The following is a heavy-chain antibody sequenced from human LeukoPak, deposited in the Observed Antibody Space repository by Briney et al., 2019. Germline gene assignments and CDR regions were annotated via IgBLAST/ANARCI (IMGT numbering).Heavy chain of an antibody. J-gene: IGHJ4*02. CDR3: ARGPLHGGYYFDY. D-gene: IGHD2-15*01. V-gene: IGHV4-34*01. CDR1: GGSFSGYY. Sequence: SETLSLTCAVYGGSFSGYYWSWIRQPPGKGLEWIGEINHSGSTNYNPSLKSRVTISVDTSKNQFSLKLSSVTAADTAVYYCARGPLHGGYYFDYWGQGTLVTVSS. CDR2: INHSGST.